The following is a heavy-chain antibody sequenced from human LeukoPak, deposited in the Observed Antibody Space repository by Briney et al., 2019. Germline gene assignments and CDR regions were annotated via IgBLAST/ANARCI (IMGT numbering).Heavy chain of an antibody. CDR2: IYYSGST. J-gene: IGHJ5*02. Sequence: SETLSLTCTVSGASISSYYWGWIRQPPGKGLEWIGSIYYSGSTYYNPSLKSRVTISVDTSKNQFSLKLSSVTAADTAVYYCARGPSSRKNWFDPWGQGTLVTVSS. V-gene: IGHV4-39*07. CDR3: ARGPSSRKNWFDP. D-gene: IGHD1-14*01. CDR1: GASISSYY.